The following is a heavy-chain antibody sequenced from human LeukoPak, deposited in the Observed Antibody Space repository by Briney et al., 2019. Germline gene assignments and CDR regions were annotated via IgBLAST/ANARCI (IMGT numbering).Heavy chain of an antibody. CDR2: INPNISAT. V-gene: IGHV1-2*06. CDR1: GYTLTAYY. Sequence: AXVKVSCEASGYTLTAYYIYWVRQAPGQGLEWMGRINPNISATDYAQNFQRRLTMTRDTSISTAYMELSRLRSDDTAVYYCARGYCSGGTCYLVENWLDPWGQGTLVTVSS. J-gene: IGHJ5*02. CDR3: ARGYCSGGTCYLVENWLDP. D-gene: IGHD2-15*01.